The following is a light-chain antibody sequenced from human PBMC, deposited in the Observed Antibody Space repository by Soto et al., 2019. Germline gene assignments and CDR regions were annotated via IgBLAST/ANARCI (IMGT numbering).Light chain of an antibody. CDR1: QSVSSN. V-gene: IGKV3-15*01. CDR2: VAS. Sequence: EIVMTQSPATLSVSPGERATLSCRARQSVSSNLAWYQQKPGQAPRLLIYVASTRANGIPARFSGSGSGTEFTLTISSLQSEDFAVYYCQQYNNWPPPLTFGGGTKVEIK. CDR3: QQYNNWPPPLT. J-gene: IGKJ4*01.